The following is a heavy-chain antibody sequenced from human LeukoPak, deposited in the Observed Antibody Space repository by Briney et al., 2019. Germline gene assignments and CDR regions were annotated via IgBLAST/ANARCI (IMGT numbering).Heavy chain of an antibody. CDR1: GYSFSSYW. CDR2: IYPGDSET. D-gene: IGHD6-13*01. Sequence: GESLKISLKGSGYSFSSYWIGWVRQMPGTGLEWVGIIYPGDSETTYSPSFQRQVTCSADKSIRTAYLLWSSLKDSDTAMYDCARRIAAAGAFDYWGQGTLVTVSS. CDR3: ARRIAAAGAFDY. J-gene: IGHJ4*02. V-gene: IGHV5-51*01.